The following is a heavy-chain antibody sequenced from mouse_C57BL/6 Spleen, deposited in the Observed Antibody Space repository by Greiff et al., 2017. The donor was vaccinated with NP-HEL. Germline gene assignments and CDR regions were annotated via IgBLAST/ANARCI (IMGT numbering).Heavy chain of an antibody. Sequence: VQLQQSGAELVKPGASVKLSCKASGYTFTSYWMHWVKQRPGQGLEWIGMIHPNSGSTNYNEKFKSKATLTVDKSSSTAYMQLSSLTSEDSAVDYCVITTVVAGDYWGQGTTLTVSS. CDR1: GYTFTSYW. D-gene: IGHD1-1*01. J-gene: IGHJ2*01. V-gene: IGHV1-64*01. CDR3: VITTVVAGDY. CDR2: IHPNSGST.